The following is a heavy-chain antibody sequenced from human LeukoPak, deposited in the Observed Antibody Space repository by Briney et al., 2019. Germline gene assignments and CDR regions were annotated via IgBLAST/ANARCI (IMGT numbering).Heavy chain of an antibody. V-gene: IGHV1-69*02. CDR1: GGTFGSYT. Sequence: ASVKVSCKASGGTFGSYTISWLRQAPGQGLEWMGRIIPILGIANYAQKFQGRVTITADKSTSTAYMELSSLRSEDTAVYYCARGGGGEVYYDFWSGYYNGPSYYYLDVSGKGSTVTVSS. CDR2: IIPILGIA. D-gene: IGHD3-3*01. J-gene: IGHJ6*03. CDR3: ARGGGGEVYYDFWSGYYNGPSYYYLDV.